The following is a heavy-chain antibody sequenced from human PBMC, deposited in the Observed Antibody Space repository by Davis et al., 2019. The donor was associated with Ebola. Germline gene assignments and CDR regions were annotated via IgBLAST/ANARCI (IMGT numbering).Heavy chain of an antibody. J-gene: IGHJ4*02. CDR1: GFTFSDYW. CDR2: IKNDGRST. Sequence: GESLKISCAASGFTFSDYWMHWVRQVPGKGLVWVSRIKNDGRSTSYAESVKGRFTISRDNAKNTLHLEMNSLTADDTAVYYCVRRGSGSDFDYWGQGTLVTVSS. D-gene: IGHD3-16*01. CDR3: VRRGSGSDFDY. V-gene: IGHV3-74*01.